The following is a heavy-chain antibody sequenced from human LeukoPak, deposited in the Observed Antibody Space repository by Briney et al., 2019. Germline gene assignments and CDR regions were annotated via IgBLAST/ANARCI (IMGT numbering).Heavy chain of an antibody. D-gene: IGHD3-3*01. V-gene: IGHV4-38-2*02. J-gene: IGHJ5*02. Sequence: SETLSLTCSVSGYSISSGNYWGWIRQPPGKGLEWIGSIYHSGSTYYNPSLKSRVTISVDTSKNQFSLKLSSVTAADTAVYYCARGITYYDFWSGRDHRNNWFDPWGQGTLVTVSS. CDR3: ARGITYYDFWSGRDHRNNWFDP. CDR2: IYHSGST. CDR1: GYSISSGNY.